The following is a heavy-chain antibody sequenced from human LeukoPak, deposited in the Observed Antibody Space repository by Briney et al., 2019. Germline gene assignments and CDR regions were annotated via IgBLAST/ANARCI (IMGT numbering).Heavy chain of an antibody. CDR3: ARDQGLVNDAFDV. Sequence: GGSLRLSCAASGFNFSDYSMNWVRQSPGKGLEWVSYITISSTTIYYADSVKGRFTISRDDARNSLHLEMNSLRDEDTAIYYCARDQGLVNDAFDVWGQGTLVTVSS. CDR2: ITISSTTI. V-gene: IGHV3-48*02. D-gene: IGHD3-16*01. J-gene: IGHJ3*01. CDR1: GFNFSDYS.